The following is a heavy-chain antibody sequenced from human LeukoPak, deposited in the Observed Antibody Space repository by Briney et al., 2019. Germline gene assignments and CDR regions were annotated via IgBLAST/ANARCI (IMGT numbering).Heavy chain of an antibody. CDR3: ARDRTVGVTPYFDY. D-gene: IGHD1-26*01. Sequence: GGSLRLSCAASGFTFSDYYMSWIRQAPGKGLEWVSYISSSDSTIYYADSVKGRSTISRDNAKNSLFLQMNSLRAEDTAVYYCARDRTVGVTPYFDYWGQGTLVTVSS. J-gene: IGHJ4*02. V-gene: IGHV3-11*04. CDR2: ISSSDSTI. CDR1: GFTFSDYY.